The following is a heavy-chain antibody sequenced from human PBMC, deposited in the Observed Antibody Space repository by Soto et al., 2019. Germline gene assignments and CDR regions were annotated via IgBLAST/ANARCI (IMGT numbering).Heavy chain of an antibody. J-gene: IGHJ5*02. CDR2: MNPNSGNT. CDR3: ARIKQDYAVA. D-gene: IGHD3-16*01. Sequence: QVQLVQSGAEVKKPGASVKVSCKASGYTFTSYDINWVRQATGQVLEWMGWMNPNSGNTAYAQKFQGRVTMTRDSSISTADMELSSLRSEATAVYYCARIKQDYAVALGQGTLVTVSS. V-gene: IGHV1-8*01. CDR1: GYTFTSYD.